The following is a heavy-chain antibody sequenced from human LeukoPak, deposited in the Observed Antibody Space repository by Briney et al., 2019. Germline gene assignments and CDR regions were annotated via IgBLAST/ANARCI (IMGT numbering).Heavy chain of an antibody. V-gene: IGHV4-30-2*01. CDR3: ARGWENESSGYPDAFDI. D-gene: IGHD3-22*01. Sequence: SSQTLSLTCAVSGVSISSGGYSWSWIRQPPGKGLEWIGYIYHSGSTYYNPSLKSRVTISVDRSKNQFSLKLSSVTAADTAVYYCARGWENESSGYPDAFDIWGQGTMVTVSS. J-gene: IGHJ3*02. CDR2: IYHSGST. CDR1: GVSISSGGYS.